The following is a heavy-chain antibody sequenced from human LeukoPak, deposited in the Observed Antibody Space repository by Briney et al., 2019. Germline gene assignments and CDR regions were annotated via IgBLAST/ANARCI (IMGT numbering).Heavy chain of an antibody. Sequence: GGSLRLSCAASGFTFSSYGMHWVRQAPGKGLEWVAVISYDGSNKYYADSVKGRFTISRDNSKNTLYLQMNSLRAEDTAVYYCACSGSYYSRVDYWGQGTLVTVSS. CDR1: GFTFSSYG. D-gene: IGHD3-10*02. V-gene: IGHV3-30*03. CDR2: ISYDGSNK. CDR3: ACSGSYYSRVDY. J-gene: IGHJ4*02.